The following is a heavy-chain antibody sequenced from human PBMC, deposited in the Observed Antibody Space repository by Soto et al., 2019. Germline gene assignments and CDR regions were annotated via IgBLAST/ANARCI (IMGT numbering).Heavy chain of an antibody. D-gene: IGHD5-18*01. CDR2: IYFSGTT. Sequence: PSETLSLTCTVSGGSISSSSYYWAWIRQPPGEGLEWIGSIYFSGTTFYNPSLKTRVTISGDTSKNQFPLKLNSVTAADTAVYYCACIFSGGYGYGFYYYGMDVWGQGTTVTVSS. J-gene: IGHJ6*02. V-gene: IGHV4-39*01. CDR3: ACIFSGGYGYGFYYYGMDV. CDR1: GGSISSSSYY.